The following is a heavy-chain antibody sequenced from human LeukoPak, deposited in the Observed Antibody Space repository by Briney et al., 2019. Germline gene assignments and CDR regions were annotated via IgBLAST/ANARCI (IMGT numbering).Heavy chain of an antibody. CDR3: ARVPVRFLRLGWFDP. J-gene: IGHJ5*02. V-gene: IGHV1-2*02. CDR2: INPNSGGT. CDR1: GYTFTGYY. D-gene: IGHD3-3*01. Sequence: ASVKVSCKASGYTFTGYYMHWVRQAPGQGLEWMGWINPNSGGTNYAQKFQGRVTMTRDTSTSTVYMELSSLRSEDTAVYYCARVPVRFLRLGWFDPWGQGTLVTVSS.